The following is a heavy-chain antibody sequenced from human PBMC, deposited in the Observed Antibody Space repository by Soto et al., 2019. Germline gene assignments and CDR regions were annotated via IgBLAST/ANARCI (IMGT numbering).Heavy chain of an antibody. Sequence: SETLSLTCTVSTDSSSFSTSYWGWIRQPPGKGLQWIGSSSYNGGTFYNPSLKGRVVISFDTSKKQSSLQVTSVTAADTAVYFCARHRIGVVWRGFDFWGQGSPVTVSS. CDR2: SSYNGGT. CDR1: TDSSSFSTSY. CDR3: ARHRIGVVWRGFDF. J-gene: IGHJ4*02. V-gene: IGHV4-39*01. D-gene: IGHD3-10*01.